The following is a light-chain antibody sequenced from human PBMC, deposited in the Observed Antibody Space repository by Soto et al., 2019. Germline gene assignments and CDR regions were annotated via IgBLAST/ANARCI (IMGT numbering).Light chain of an antibody. CDR2: ENK. CDR3: ATWDDSLSGPV. J-gene: IGLJ2*01. CDR1: TSTIGGNY. V-gene: IGLV1-47*01. Sequence: QSVLTQPPSASGTPGQRVTISCSGSTSTIGGNYVSWYQQLPGTAPTVFLFENKRRPSGGPDRCSGSKSVTSAFLAISGVRYEDEAYYYCATWDDSLSGPVYGGGTKLTVL.